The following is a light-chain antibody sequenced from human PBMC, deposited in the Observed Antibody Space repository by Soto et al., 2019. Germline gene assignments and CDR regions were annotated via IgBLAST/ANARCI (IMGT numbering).Light chain of an antibody. J-gene: IGKJ4*01. CDR2: KAS. CDR1: QTVNSF. CDR3: QQYKAYAFT. V-gene: IGKV1-5*03. Sequence: DIQMTQSPSTLFASVGDRVTLTWRVSQTVNSFLAWYQHKPGKAPKLLIYKASSLESGVPARFSGIGSGTEFSLTISSLQPDDFRTYYCQQYKAYAFTFGGGTKVELK.